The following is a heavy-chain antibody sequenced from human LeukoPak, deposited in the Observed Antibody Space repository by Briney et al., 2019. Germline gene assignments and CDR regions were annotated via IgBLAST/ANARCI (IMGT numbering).Heavy chain of an antibody. CDR1: GFTFSSYG. V-gene: IGHV3-30*02. CDR2: IRYDGSNK. J-gene: IGHJ4*02. Sequence: GGSLRLSCAASGFTFSSYGMHWVRQAPGKGLEWVAFIRYDGSNKYYADSVKGRFTISRDNSKNTLYLQMNSLRAEDTAVYYCAKDVGYCSSTSCFRIGHDYWGQGTLVTVSS. CDR3: AKDVGYCSSTSCFRIGHDY. D-gene: IGHD2-2*01.